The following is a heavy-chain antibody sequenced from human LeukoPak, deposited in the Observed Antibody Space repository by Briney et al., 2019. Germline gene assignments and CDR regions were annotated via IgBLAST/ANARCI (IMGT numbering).Heavy chain of an antibody. Sequence: GGSLRLSCAASGFTFSSYAMHWVRQAPGKGLEWVAVISYDGSNKYYADSVKGRFTISRDNSKNTLYLQMNSLRAEDTAVYYCANCFWSGYYYYFDYWGQGTLVTVSS. D-gene: IGHD3-3*01. J-gene: IGHJ4*02. CDR2: ISYDGSNK. V-gene: IGHV3-30-3*01. CDR1: GFTFSSYA. CDR3: ANCFWSGYYYYFDY.